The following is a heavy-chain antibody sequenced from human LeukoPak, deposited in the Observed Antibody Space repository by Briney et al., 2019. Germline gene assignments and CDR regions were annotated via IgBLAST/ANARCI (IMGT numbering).Heavy chain of an antibody. V-gene: IGHV3-30*02. CDR1: GFTFSSYG. CDR2: IRFDGGNE. J-gene: IGHJ4*02. Sequence: QPGGSLRLPCAASGFTFSSYGMHWVRQAPGKGLEWVAFIRFDGGNEIYGDSVKGRFTISRDDSKDTLYLQMNSLSAEDTAVYFCAKAGYSTSWYYLDFWGQGTLVTVSS. D-gene: IGHD6-13*01. CDR3: AKAGYSTSWYYLDF.